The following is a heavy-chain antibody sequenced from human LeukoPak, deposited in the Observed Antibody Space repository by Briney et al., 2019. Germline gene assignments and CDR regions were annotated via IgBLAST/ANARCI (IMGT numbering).Heavy chain of an antibody. J-gene: IGHJ3*02. CDR2: IIPIFGTA. V-gene: IGHV1-69*13. Sequence: PGASVKVSCKASGGTFSSYAISWVRQAPGQGLEWMGGIIPIFGTANYAQKFQGRVTITADESTSTAYMELSSLRSEDTAVYYCARVGRGLLLADAFDIWGQGTMVTVSS. CDR3: ARVGRGLLLADAFDI. CDR1: GGTFSSYA. D-gene: IGHD2/OR15-2a*01.